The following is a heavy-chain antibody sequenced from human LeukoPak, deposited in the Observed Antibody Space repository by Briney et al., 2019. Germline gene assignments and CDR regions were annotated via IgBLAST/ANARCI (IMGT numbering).Heavy chain of an antibody. J-gene: IGHJ3*02. CDR2: IRGGGGSA. CDR1: GFTFSAYA. CDR3: ARDLNGDYIGAFDM. V-gene: IGHV3-23*01. D-gene: IGHD4-17*01. Sequence: GGSLRLSCTASGFTFSAYAMMWVRQAPGKGPEWVSAIRGGGGSAFYADSVKGRFTISRDNSKYTLFLQMNSLRAEDTAVYYCARDLNGDYIGAFDMWGPGTMVTVSS.